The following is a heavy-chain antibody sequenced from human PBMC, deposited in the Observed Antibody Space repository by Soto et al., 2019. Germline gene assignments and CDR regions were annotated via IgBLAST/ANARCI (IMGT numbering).Heavy chain of an antibody. V-gene: IGHV1-18*01. D-gene: IGHD3-22*01. CDR1: GYTFTSYG. J-gene: IGHJ6*02. Sequence: QVQLVQSGAEVKKPGASVKVSCKASGYTFTSYGISWVRQAAGQGLERLGWISAYNGNTNYAQKLQGRVTMNTDADTSTAYMEVRSLSSDDTAVYYCARGGYYYDSSVSAAEIYYYYGMDVWGQGTTVTVSS. CDR2: ISAYNGNT. CDR3: ARGGYYYDSSVSAAEIYYYYGMDV.